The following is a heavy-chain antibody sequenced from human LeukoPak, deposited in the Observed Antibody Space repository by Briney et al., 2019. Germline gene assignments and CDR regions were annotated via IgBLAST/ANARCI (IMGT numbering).Heavy chain of an antibody. V-gene: IGHV4-59*01. CDR3: AGSSGWSGVLDY. CDR1: GGSITTYY. Sequence: SETLSLTCTVSGGSITTYYWTWIRQPPGKGLEWIGYISYSGYSNNNPSVKSRVTTSRDTFKNQLSLKLTSVTAADSAVYYCAGSSGWSGVLDYWGQGTLVTVSS. CDR2: ISYSGYS. J-gene: IGHJ4*02. D-gene: IGHD6-19*01.